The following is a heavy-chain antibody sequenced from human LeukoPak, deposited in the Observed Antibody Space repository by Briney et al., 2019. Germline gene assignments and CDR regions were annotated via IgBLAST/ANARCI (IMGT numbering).Heavy chain of an antibody. Sequence: SGGSLRLSCAASGFTFSSYSMNWVRQAPGKGLEWVSSISSSSSYIYYADSVKGRFTISRDNAKNSLYLQMNSLRAEDTAVYYCARDRVAPFSSSSWSYDYWGQGTLVTVSS. V-gene: IGHV3-21*01. J-gene: IGHJ4*02. CDR3: ARDRVAPFSSSSWSYDY. CDR2: ISSSSSYI. CDR1: GFTFSSYS. D-gene: IGHD6-13*01.